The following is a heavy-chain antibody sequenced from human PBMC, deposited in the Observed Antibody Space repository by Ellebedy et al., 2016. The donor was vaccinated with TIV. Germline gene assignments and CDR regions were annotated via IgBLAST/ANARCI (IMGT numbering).Heavy chain of an antibody. Sequence: GGSLRLSXTASGFIISSYGMSWVRQAPGKGLEWLSYISHGTMYYAYSVKGRFTISRDNGKNSLYLHMNSLRDEDTAVYYCAKRDGYMGYYFDYWGQGILVTVSS. J-gene: IGHJ4*02. CDR1: GFIISSYG. V-gene: IGHV3-48*02. D-gene: IGHD5-24*01. CDR3: AKRDGYMGYYFDY. CDR2: ISHGTM.